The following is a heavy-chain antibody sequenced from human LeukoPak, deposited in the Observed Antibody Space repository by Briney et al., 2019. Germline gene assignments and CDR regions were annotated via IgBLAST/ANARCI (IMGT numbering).Heavy chain of an antibody. CDR2: IVVGSGNT. CDR1: GFTFTSSA. J-gene: IGHJ6*02. V-gene: IGHV1-58*01. CDR3: AADPRARWELPYYGMDV. Sequence: SVKVSCKASGFTFTSSAVQWVRQVRGQRLEWIGWIVVGSGNTNYAQKFRERVTITRDMSTSTAYMELSSLRSEDTAVYYCAADPRARWELPYYGMDVWGQGTTVTVSS. D-gene: IGHD1-26*01.